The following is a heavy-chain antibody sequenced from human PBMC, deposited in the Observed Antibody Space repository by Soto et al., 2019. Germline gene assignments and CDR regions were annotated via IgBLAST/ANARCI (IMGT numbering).Heavy chain of an antibody. V-gene: IGHV5-51*01. J-gene: IGHJ6*03. CDR2: IYPGDSDT. CDR3: ARHKGIAARRGSYYYYMDV. Sequence: GESLKISCKGSGYSFTSYWIGWVRQMPGKGLEWMGIIYPGDSDTRYSPSFQGQVTISADKSISTAYLQWSSLKASDTAMYYCARHKGIAARRGSYYYYMDVWGKGTTVTVSS. CDR1: GYSFTSYW. D-gene: IGHD6-6*01.